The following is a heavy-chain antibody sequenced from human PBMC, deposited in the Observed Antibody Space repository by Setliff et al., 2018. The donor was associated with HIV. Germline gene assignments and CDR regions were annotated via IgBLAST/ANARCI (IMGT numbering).Heavy chain of an antibody. V-gene: IGHV4-59*04. Sequence: SETLSLTCTVSGGSISSHYWSWIRQPPGKGLEWIGYIYYSGSTYYNPSLKSRVTISVDTSKNQFSLKLSSVTAADTAVYYCARQSGDIAVAGLVYYYYYYYMDVWAKGTTVTVSS. CDR3: ARQSGDIAVAGLVYYYYYYYMDV. CDR1: GGSISSHY. CDR2: IYYSGST. J-gene: IGHJ6*03. D-gene: IGHD6-19*01.